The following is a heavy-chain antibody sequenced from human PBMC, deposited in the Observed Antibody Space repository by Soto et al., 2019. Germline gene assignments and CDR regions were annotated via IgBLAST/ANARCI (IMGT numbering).Heavy chain of an antibody. D-gene: IGHD4-17*01. CDR1: GFRFSSYA. J-gene: IGHJ4*02. CDR3: AKDYYGDFWSFDY. CDR2: ISGSGGSP. Sequence: SLRLSCAASGFRFSSYAMNWVRQAPGKGLEWVSVISGSGGSPYYADSVKGRFTISRDNSKSTLFLQMNSLRAEDTAVYYCAKDYYGDFWSFDYWGQGTLVTVSS. V-gene: IGHV3-23*01.